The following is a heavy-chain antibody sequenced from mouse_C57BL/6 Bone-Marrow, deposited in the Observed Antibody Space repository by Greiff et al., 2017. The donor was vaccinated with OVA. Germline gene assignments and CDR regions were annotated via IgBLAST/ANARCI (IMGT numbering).Heavy chain of an antibody. J-gene: IGHJ4*01. CDR3: TSLLDAMDY. D-gene: IGHD2-1*01. CDR2: ISSGGDYI. V-gene: IGHV5-9-1*02. CDR1: GFTFSSYA. Sequence: EVKVVESGEGLVKPGGSLKLSCAASGFTFSSYAMSWVRQTPEKRLEWVAYISSGGDYIYYADTVKGRFTISRDNARNSLYLQMSSLKSEDTAMYYCTSLLDAMDYWGQGTSVTVSS.